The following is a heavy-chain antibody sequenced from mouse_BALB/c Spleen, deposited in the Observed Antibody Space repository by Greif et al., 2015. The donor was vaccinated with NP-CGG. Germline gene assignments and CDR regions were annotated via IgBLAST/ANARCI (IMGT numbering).Heavy chain of an antibody. V-gene: IGHV1-7*01. D-gene: IGHD2-10*02. CDR3: ARKYGNYLWCFDV. Sequence: VKLMESGAELAKPGASVKMSCKASGYTFTSYWMHWVKQRPGQGLEWIGYINPSTGYTEYNQKFKDKATLTADKSSSTAYMQLSSLTSEDSAVYYCARKYGNYLWCFDVWGAGTTVTVSS. J-gene: IGHJ1*01. CDR1: GYTFTSYW. CDR2: INPSTGYT.